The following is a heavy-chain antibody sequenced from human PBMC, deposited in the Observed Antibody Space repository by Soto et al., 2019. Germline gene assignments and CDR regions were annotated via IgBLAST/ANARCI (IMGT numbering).Heavy chain of an antibody. J-gene: IGHJ6*02. V-gene: IGHV1-69*13. D-gene: IGHD2-15*01. Sequence: SVKVSCKASGGTFSSYAISWVRQAPGQGLEWMGGIIPIFGTANYAQKFQGRVTITADESTSTAYMELSSLRSEYTAVYYCARDRFDGYCSGGSCYSEGYYGMDVWCQGTTVTVSS. CDR2: IIPIFGTA. CDR3: ARDRFDGYCSGGSCYSEGYYGMDV. CDR1: GGTFSSYA.